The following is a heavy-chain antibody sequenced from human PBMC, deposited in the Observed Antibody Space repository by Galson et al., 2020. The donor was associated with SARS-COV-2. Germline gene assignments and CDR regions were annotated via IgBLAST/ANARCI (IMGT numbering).Heavy chain of an antibody. CDR2: IGTGGDR. J-gene: IGHJ2*01. CDR3: AREIHDSSSSGWHFDL. V-gene: IGHV3-13*01. CDR1: GFTFSSYD. Sequence: GSLRLSCAASGFTFSSYDMHWVRQATGKGLEWVSAIGTGGDRYYAGSVKGRFTISRENAKNSLYLQMNSLRVEDTAIYYCAREIHDSSSSGWHFDLWGRGTLVTVSS. D-gene: IGHD6-6*01.